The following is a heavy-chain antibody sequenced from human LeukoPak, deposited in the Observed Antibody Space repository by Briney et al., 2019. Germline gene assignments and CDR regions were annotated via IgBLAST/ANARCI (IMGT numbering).Heavy chain of an antibody. J-gene: IGHJ4*02. Sequence: ASVKVSCKASGYTFTSYDINWVRQATGQGLEWMGWMNPNSGNTGYAQKFQGRVTITRNTSISIAYMELSSLRSEDTAVYYCAVTPGIAAAGSFVDYWGQGTLVTVSS. CDR3: AVTPGIAAAGSFVDY. CDR2: MNPNSGNT. D-gene: IGHD6-13*01. CDR1: GYTFTSYD. V-gene: IGHV1-8*03.